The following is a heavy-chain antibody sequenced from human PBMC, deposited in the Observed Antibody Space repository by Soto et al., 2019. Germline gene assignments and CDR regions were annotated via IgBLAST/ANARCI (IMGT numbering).Heavy chain of an antibody. D-gene: IGHD3-10*01. J-gene: IGHJ4*02. Sequence: GGSLRLSCAASGFTFSSYWMSWVRQAPGKGLEWVANIKRDGSEKYYVDSVKGRITISRDNAKNSLYLQMNSLRAEDTDLYSCARVEGYSGSYYYFDYWGQGTLVTISS. CDR1: GFTFSSYW. CDR2: IKRDGSEK. CDR3: ARVEGYSGSYYYFDY. V-gene: IGHV3-7*01.